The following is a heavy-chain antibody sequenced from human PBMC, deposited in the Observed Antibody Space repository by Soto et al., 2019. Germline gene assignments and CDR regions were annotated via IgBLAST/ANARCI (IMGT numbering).Heavy chain of an antibody. CDR2: ISGSGGRT. V-gene: IGHV3-23*01. CDR3: GKDPNGDYVGAFDI. J-gene: IGHJ3*02. Sequence: PGGSLRLSCAASGFTVSNYAMTWVRQAPGKGLEWVSSISGSGGRTHYADSVKGRFTISRDNSRNTLSLQMDSLRADDTAVYYCGKDPNGDYVGAFDIWGQGTMVTVSS. CDR1: GFTVSNYA. D-gene: IGHD4-17*01.